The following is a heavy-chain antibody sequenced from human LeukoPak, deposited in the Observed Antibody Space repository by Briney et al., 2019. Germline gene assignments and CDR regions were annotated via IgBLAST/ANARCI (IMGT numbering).Heavy chain of an antibody. CDR3: ASADKLDAFDI. J-gene: IGHJ3*02. CDR1: GFRLSELG. V-gene: IGHV1-46*01. CDR2: INPSGGST. D-gene: IGHD3-9*01. Sequence: GASVKVSCKVSGFRLSELGLHWVRQAPGQGLEWMGIINPSGGSTSYAQKFQGRVTMTRDMSTSTVYMELSSLRSEDTAVYYCASADKLDAFDIWGQGTMVTVSS.